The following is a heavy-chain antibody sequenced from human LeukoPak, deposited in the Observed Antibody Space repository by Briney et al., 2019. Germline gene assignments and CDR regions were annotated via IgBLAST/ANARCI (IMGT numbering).Heavy chain of an antibody. CDR2: INPNSGGT. Sequence: ASVKVSCKASGYTFTGYYMHWVRQAPGQGLEWMGWINPNSGGTSYAQKFQGRVTVTRDTSISTAYMELSRLRSDDTAVYYCAREIPLMAAFDIWGQGTMVTVSS. CDR1: GYTFTGYY. J-gene: IGHJ3*02. CDR3: AREIPLMAAFDI. V-gene: IGHV1-2*02. D-gene: IGHD5-24*01.